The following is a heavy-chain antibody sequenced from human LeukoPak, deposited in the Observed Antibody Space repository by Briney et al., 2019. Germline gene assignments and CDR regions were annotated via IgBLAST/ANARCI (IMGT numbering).Heavy chain of an antibody. CDR2: ISYDGSNK. Sequence: PGGSLRLSCAASGFTFSSYGMHWVRQAPGKGLEWVAVISYDGSNKYYADSVKGRFTISRDNSKNTLYLQMNSLRAEDTAVYYCAKSDGAYYDTLTGYRIDYWGQGTLVTVSS. CDR3: AKSDGAYYDTLTGYRIDY. J-gene: IGHJ4*02. V-gene: IGHV3-30*18. D-gene: IGHD3-9*01. CDR1: GFTFSSYG.